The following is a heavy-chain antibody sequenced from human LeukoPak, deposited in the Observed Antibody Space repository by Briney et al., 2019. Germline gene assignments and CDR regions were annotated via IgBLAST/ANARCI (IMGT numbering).Heavy chain of an antibody. V-gene: IGHV4-34*01. CDR1: GGSFSGYY. CDR2: INQSGST. J-gene: IGHJ4*02. Sequence: KTSETLSLTCAVYGGSFSGYYWSWIRQPPGKGLEWIGEINQSGSTNYNPSLKSRVTISVDTSKNQFSLKLSSVTAADTAVYYCARGSGRDGYNLSPGMGSGEFDYWGQGTLVTVSS. D-gene: IGHD5-24*01. CDR3: ARGSGRDGYNLSPGMGSGEFDY.